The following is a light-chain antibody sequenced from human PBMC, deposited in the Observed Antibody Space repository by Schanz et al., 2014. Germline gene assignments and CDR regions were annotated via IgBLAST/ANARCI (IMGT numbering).Light chain of an antibody. CDR1: QSVTNN. V-gene: IGKV3D-15*02. CDR3: QQFGKLPWT. J-gene: IGKJ1*01. CDR2: GAS. Sequence: EIVMTQSPATLSVSPGERATLSCRASQSVTNNLAWYQQKPGQAPRLLINGASTRATGIPDRFSGSGSGTDFTLTISRLEPGDFAVFYCQQFGKLPWTFGQGTKVEIK.